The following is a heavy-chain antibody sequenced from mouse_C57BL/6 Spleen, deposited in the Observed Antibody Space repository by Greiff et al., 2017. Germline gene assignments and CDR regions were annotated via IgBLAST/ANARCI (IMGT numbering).Heavy chain of an antibody. Sequence: EVKLMESGEGLVKPGGSLKLSCAASGFTFSSYAMSWVRQTPEKRLEWVAYISSGGDYIYYADTVKGRFTISRDNARNTLYMQMSSLKSEDTAMYYGTRDRNGGAWFAYWGQGTLVTVSA. V-gene: IGHV5-9-1*02. J-gene: IGHJ3*01. CDR2: ISSGGDYI. CDR3: TRDRNGGAWFAY. CDR1: GFTFSSYA.